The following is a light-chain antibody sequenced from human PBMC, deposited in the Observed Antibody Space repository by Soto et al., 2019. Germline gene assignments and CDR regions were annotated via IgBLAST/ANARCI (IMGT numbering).Light chain of an antibody. J-gene: IGKJ1*01. CDR3: QHYNNWPPWT. CDR1: QSVTSN. CDR2: GAS. V-gene: IGKV3-15*01. Sequence: EIVMTQSPATLSVSPGERATLSCRARQSVTSNLAWYQQKPGQAPRLLIYGASTRATGIPARFSGSGSGTEFTLTISSLQAEDFAGYNCQHYNNWPPWTFGQGTKVEIK.